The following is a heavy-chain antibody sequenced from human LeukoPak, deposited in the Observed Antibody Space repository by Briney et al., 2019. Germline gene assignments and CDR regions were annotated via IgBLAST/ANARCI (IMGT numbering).Heavy chain of an antibody. CDR1: GYTFTGYY. CDR3: ATALFAYSSSSLGYFDY. CDR2: INPSGGST. J-gene: IGHJ4*02. D-gene: IGHD6-6*01. Sequence: ASVKVSCKASGYTFTGYYMHWVRQAPGQGLEWMGIINPSGGSTSYAQKFQGRVTMTRDMSTSTVYMELSSLRSEDTAVYYCATALFAYSSSSLGYFDYWGQGTLVTVSS. V-gene: IGHV1-46*01.